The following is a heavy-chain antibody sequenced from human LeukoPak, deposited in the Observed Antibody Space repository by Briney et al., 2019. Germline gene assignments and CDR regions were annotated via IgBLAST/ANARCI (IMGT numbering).Heavy chain of an antibody. CDR2: IYTSGST. V-gene: IGHV4-4*07. CDR3: ARDRYYYDSSGSTYYGMDV. CDR1: GGSISSYY. Sequence: SETLSLTCTVSGGSISSYYWSWIRQPAGKGLEWIGRIYTSGSTNYNPSLKSRVTMSVDTSKNQFSLKLSSVTAADTAVYYCARDRYYYDSSGSTYYGMDVWGQGTTVTVSS. D-gene: IGHD3-22*01. J-gene: IGHJ6*02.